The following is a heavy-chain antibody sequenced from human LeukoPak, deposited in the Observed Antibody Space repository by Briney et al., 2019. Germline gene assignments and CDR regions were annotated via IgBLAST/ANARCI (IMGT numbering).Heavy chain of an antibody. V-gene: IGHV1-69*13. CDR1: GYTFTGYY. J-gene: IGHJ4*02. CDR3: ATPSQYGCSTSCYAY. CDR2: IIPIFGTA. D-gene: IGHD2-2*01. Sequence: GASVKVSCKASGYTFTGYYMHWVRQAPGQGLEWMGGIIPIFGTANYAQKFQGRVTITADESTSTAYMELSSLRSEDTAVYYCATPSQYGCSTSCYAYWGQGTLVTVSS.